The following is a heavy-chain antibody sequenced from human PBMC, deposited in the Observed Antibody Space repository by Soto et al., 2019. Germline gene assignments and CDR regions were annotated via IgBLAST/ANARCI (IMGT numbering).Heavy chain of an antibody. V-gene: IGHV3-64D*06. CDR2: ISSDGSST. J-gene: IGHJ4*02. Sequence: DVQLVESGGGLVQPGGSLRLSCSASGFTFSNYVVHWVRQAPGKGLEYVSAISSDGSSTYYADSVKGRFTISRDNSKNTLYLQMSSLRAEDTAVYYCVKSSPAHYVWGSYPHLDYWGQGTLVTVSS. CDR1: GFTFSNYV. CDR3: VKSSPAHYVWGSYPHLDY. D-gene: IGHD3-16*02.